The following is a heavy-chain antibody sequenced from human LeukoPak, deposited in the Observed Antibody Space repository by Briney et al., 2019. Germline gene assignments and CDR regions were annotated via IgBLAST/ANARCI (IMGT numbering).Heavy chain of an antibody. CDR2: ISWNSGSI. Sequence: GRSLRLSCAASGFTFDDYAMHWVRQAPGKGLEWVSGISWNSGSIGYADSVKGRFTISRDNAKNSLYLQVNSLRAEDTALYYCAKDRGYSYGYSEAYFDYWGQGTLVTVSS. J-gene: IGHJ4*02. V-gene: IGHV3-9*01. CDR1: GFTFDDYA. CDR3: AKDRGYSYGYSEAYFDY. D-gene: IGHD5-18*01.